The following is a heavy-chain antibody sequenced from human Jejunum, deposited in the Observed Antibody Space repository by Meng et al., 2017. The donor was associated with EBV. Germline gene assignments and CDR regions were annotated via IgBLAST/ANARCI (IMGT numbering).Heavy chain of an antibody. CDR3: AREVSNTSSWGSFDY. V-gene: IGHV4-4*02. CDR2: IYHTGST. D-gene: IGHD6-13*01. CDR1: GGSIRSPNW. J-gene: IGHJ4*02. Sequence: QVHLEXSGPGPVKPSGTLSVTCDVSGGSIRSPNWWHWVRQAPGEGLEWIGEIYHTGSTNYNPSLKSRVTMSLDQSKNQFSMKLTSVTAADTAVYFCAREVSNTSSWGSFDYWGQGALVT.